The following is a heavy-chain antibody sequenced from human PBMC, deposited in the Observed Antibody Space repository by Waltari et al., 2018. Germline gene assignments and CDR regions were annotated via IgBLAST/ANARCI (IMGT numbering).Heavy chain of an antibody. CDR2: IYYSGST. Sequence: QLQLQESGPGLVKPSETLSLTCTVSGGSISSSSYYWGWIRQPPGKGLEWIGSIYYSGSTYYNPSLKSRVTISVDTSKNQFSLKLSSVTAADTAVYYCATTPRDPMNWFDPWGQGTLVTVSS. CDR3: ATTPRDPMNWFDP. CDR1: GGSISSSSYY. D-gene: IGHD2-2*01. J-gene: IGHJ5*02. V-gene: IGHV4-39*01.